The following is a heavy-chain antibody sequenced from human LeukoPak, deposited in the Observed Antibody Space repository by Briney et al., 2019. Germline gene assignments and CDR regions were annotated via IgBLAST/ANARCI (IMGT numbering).Heavy chain of an antibody. D-gene: IGHD6-19*01. CDR2: MHTSGST. CDR1: GGSISGYY. CDR3: ARDLGSGWYDY. J-gene: IGHJ4*02. V-gene: IGHV4-4*07. Sequence: NPSETLSLTCTVSGGSISGYYWSWIRQPAGKGLEWIGRMHTSGSTNYNVSLKSRVTMSVDTSRKQFALRLSSVTAADTAIYYCARDLGSGWYDYWGRGTLVTVSS.